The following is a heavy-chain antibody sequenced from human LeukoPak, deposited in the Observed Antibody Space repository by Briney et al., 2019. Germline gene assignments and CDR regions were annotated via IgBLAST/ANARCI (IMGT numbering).Heavy chain of an antibody. J-gene: IGHJ4*02. CDR1: GGSISSYY. Sequence: PSETLSLTCTVSGGSISSYYWSWVRQPPGKGLEWIGFVYYTGSTNYSPSLKSRVTISVDTSKNQFSLKLSSVTAADTAVYYCARHEGSSWYAGGFNDYWGQGTLVTVSS. CDR2: VYYTGST. CDR3: ARHEGSSWYAGGFNDY. V-gene: IGHV4-59*08. D-gene: IGHD6-13*01.